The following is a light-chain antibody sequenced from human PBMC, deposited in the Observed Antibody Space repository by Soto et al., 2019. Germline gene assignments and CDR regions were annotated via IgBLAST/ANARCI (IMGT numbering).Light chain of an antibody. CDR1: QTVLYSSNNKNY. CDR2: WAS. CDR3: QQYYSIPRT. J-gene: IGKJ1*01. Sequence: DIVMTQSPDSLAVSLVERATINCKSSQTVLYSSNNKNYLAWYQQKPGQPPKLLIYWASTRESGVPDRFSGSGSGTDFTLTISSLQAEDVAVYYCQQYYSIPRTFGQGTKVDIK. V-gene: IGKV4-1*01.